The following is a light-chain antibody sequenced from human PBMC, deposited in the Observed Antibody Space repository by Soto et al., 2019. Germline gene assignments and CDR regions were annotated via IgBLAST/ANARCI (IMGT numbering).Light chain of an antibody. CDR1: SSDVGGYNY. V-gene: IGLV2-14*01. J-gene: IGLJ3*02. Sequence: QSVLTQPASVSGSPGQSITISCTGTSSDVGGYNYVSWYQQHPGKAPKLMIYEVSNRPSGVSNRFSGSKSGNTASLTISGLQAEDEADYYCSSHTSSSTLEVVFGGGTKLTVL. CDR3: SSHTSSSTLEVV. CDR2: EVS.